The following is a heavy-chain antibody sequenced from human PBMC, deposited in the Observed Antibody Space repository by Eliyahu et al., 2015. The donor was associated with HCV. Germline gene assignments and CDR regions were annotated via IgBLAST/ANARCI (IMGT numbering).Heavy chain of an antibody. D-gene: IGHD3-10*01. J-gene: IGHJ5*02. CDR1: NGSISINTYY. Sequence: ESGPGLVKPSETLSLTCSVSNGSISINTYYWGWIRQPPGKGLEWIGSVHYTGNTFYTPSLKSRVTISIDTSKNQFSLDLTSMTAADTAVYYCARHLPRCGSRSPWCGGWFDPWGRGTLVTVSS. CDR3: ARHLPRCGSRSPWCGGWFDP. CDR2: VHYTGNT. V-gene: IGHV4-39*01.